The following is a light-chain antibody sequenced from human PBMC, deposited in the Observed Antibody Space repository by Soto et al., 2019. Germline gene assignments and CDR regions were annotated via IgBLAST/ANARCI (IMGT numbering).Light chain of an antibody. CDR1: QSVSSN. Sequence: EIVMTQSPATLSVSPGERVTLSCRARQSVSSNLAWYQQKPGQAPRLLIYGASTRATGIPARFSGSGSETEFTLTISSLQSEDFAVYYCQQYNNWPLTFGGGTKVEIK. V-gene: IGKV3-15*01. CDR2: GAS. CDR3: QQYNNWPLT. J-gene: IGKJ4*01.